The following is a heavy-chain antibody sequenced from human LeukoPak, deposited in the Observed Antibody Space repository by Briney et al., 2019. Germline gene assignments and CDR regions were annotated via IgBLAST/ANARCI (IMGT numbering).Heavy chain of an antibody. CDR2: IYHSGST. J-gene: IGHJ2*01. V-gene: IGHV4-59*01. CDR1: GGSITNYY. D-gene: IGHD3-10*01. Sequence: SETLSLTCTVSGGSITNYYWSWIRQPPGKGLEWIGYIYHSGSTNYNPSLKSRVTISVHTSKNQFSLKLTSVTAADTAVYYCARLSLFGSGRYWYFDLWGRGTLLTVSP. CDR3: ARLSLFGSGRYWYFDL.